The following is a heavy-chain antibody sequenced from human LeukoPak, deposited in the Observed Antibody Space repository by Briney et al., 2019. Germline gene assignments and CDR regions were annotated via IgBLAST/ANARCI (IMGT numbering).Heavy chain of an antibody. Sequence: SETLSLTCAVYGGSFSGYYWSWIRQPPGKGLEWIGEINHSGSTNYNPSLKSRVTISVDTSKNQFSLKLSSVTAADTAVYYCARSGRGYSYGPMYYFDYWGQGTLVTVSS. V-gene: IGHV4-34*01. CDR2: INHSGST. CDR3: ARSGRGYSYGPMYYFDY. J-gene: IGHJ4*02. CDR1: GGSFSGYY. D-gene: IGHD5-18*01.